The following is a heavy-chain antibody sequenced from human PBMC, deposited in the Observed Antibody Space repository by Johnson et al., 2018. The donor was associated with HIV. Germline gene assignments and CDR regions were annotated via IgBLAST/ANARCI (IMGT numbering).Heavy chain of an antibody. CDR1: GFTFSNAW. D-gene: IGHD2-21*01. CDR3: AIDCGGDCYSGSGAFDI. V-gene: IGHV3-73*01. CDR2: IKSKANSYAT. J-gene: IGHJ3*02. Sequence: VQLVESGGGLVKPGGSLRLSCAASGFTFSNAWMSWVRQAPGKGLEWVGRIKSKANSYATAYAASVKGRFTISRDDSKNTAYLQMNSRRAEDTALYYCAIDCGGDCYSGSGAFDIWGQGTMVTVSS.